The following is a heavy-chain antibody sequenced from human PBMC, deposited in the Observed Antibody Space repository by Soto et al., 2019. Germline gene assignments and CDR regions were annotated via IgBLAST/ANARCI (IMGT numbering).Heavy chain of an antibody. V-gene: IGHV1-69*01. CDR1: GGTFSSYP. D-gene: IGHD2-2*01. CDR3: ARSQGSSTSLEIYYYYYYGMDV. CDR2: IIPISDTT. J-gene: IGHJ6*02. Sequence: QVQLVQSGAEVKKPGSSVKVSCKASGGTFSSYPISWVRQAPGQGLEWMGGIIPISDTTNYAQKFQGRVTITADESTSTAYMELSSLRSEDTAVYYCARSQGSSTSLEIYYYYYYGMDVWGQGTTVTLSS.